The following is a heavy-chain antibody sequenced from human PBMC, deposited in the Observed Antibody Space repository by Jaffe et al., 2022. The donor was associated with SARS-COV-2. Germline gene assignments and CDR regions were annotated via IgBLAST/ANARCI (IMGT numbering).Heavy chain of an antibody. CDR3: ARERGSGGYQQGYDAFDI. V-gene: IGHV4-59*01. J-gene: IGHJ3*02. Sequence: QVQLQESGPGLVKPSETLSLTCTVSGGSISSYYWSWIRQPPGKGLEWIGYIYYSGSTNYNPSLKSRVTISVDTSKNQFSLKLSSVTAADTAVYYCARERGSGGYQQGYDAFDIWGQGTMVTVSS. D-gene: IGHD2-15*01. CDR2: IYYSGST. CDR1: GGSISSYY.